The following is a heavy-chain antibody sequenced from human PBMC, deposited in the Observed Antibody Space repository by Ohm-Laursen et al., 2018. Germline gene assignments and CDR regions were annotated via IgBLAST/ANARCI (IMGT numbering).Heavy chain of an antibody. J-gene: IGHJ4*02. CDR3: AKPGPYYYDSSGYSDY. V-gene: IGHV3-23*01. CDR1: GFTFSSYA. Sequence: SLRLSCAASGFTFSSYAMSWVRQAPGKGLEWVSAISGSGGSTYYADSVKGRFTISRDNSKNTLYLQMNSLRAEDTAVYYCAKPGPYYYDSSGYSDYWGQGTLVTVSS. CDR2: ISGSGGST. D-gene: IGHD3-22*01.